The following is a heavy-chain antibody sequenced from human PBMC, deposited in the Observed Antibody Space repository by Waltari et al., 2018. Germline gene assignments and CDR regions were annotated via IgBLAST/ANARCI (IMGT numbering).Heavy chain of an antibody. CDR3: ARDSIRDFDWLSFDY. CDR2: IYYSGST. V-gene: IGHV4-39*07. Sequence: QLQLQESGPGLVKPSETLSLTCTVSGCSISSSSYYWGWIRQPPGKGLEWIGSIYYSGSTYYNPSLKSRVTISVDTSKNQFSLKLSSVTAADTAVYYCARDSIRDFDWLSFDYWGQGTLVTVSS. CDR1: GCSISSSSYY. D-gene: IGHD3-9*01. J-gene: IGHJ4*02.